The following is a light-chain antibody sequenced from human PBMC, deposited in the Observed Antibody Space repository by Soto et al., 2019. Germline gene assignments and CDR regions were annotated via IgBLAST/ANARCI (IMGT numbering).Light chain of an antibody. CDR1: QSVSSY. CDR2: DAA. Sequence: EIVLTQSPATLSLSPGARATLSCRASQSVSSYLAWYQQKPGQAPRLLIYDAANRATGIPARFSGSGSGTDFPLTISSLEPEDFAVYYCQQRSNWPPTFGGGTKVEIK. J-gene: IGKJ4*01. CDR3: QQRSNWPPT. V-gene: IGKV3-11*01.